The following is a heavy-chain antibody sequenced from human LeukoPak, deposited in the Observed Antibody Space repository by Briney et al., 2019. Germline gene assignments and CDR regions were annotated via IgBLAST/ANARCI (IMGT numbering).Heavy chain of an antibody. CDR1: GFTFKNYG. Sequence: PGRSLRLSCAASGFTFKNYGMHWVRQAPGKGLEWVAVISYDGSNKYYADSVKGRFTISRDNSKNTLYLQMNSLRAEDTAVYYCARQSGDLAFDYWGQGTLVTVSS. V-gene: IGHV3-30*19. CDR2: ISYDGSNK. J-gene: IGHJ4*02. CDR3: ARQSGDLAFDY. D-gene: IGHD7-27*01.